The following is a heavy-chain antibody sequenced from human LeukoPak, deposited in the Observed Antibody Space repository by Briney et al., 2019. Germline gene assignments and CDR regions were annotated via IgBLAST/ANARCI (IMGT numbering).Heavy chain of an antibody. D-gene: IGHD3-10*01. Sequence: TSETLSLTCAVYGGSFSGYYWSWIRQPPGKGLEWIGEINHSGSTNYNPSLKSRVTISVDTSKNQFSLKLSSVTAADTAVYYCARHQAKLLWFGESLMWFDPWGQGTLVTVSS. CDR3: ARHQAKLLWFGESLMWFDP. J-gene: IGHJ5*02. CDR2: INHSGST. CDR1: GGSFSGYY. V-gene: IGHV4-34*01.